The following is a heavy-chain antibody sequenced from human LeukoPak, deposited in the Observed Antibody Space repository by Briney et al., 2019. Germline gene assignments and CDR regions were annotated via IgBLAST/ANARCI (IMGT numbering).Heavy chain of an antibody. Sequence: EASVKVSCKASGYTFTSYGISWVRQAPGQGLEWMGWISAYNGNTNYAQKLQGRVTMTTDTSTSTAYMELRSLRSDDTAVYYCARDNDFWSGYFFDYWGQGPLVTVSS. CDR3: ARDNDFWSGYFFDY. V-gene: IGHV1-18*01. J-gene: IGHJ4*02. CDR2: ISAYNGNT. D-gene: IGHD3-3*01. CDR1: GYTFTSYG.